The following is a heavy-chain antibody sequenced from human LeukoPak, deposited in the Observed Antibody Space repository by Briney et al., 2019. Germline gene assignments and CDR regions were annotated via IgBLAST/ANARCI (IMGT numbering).Heavy chain of an antibody. CDR3: ACQRGGYSHNRPFDH. J-gene: IGHJ4*02. D-gene: IGHD5-18*01. CDR2: INHSGST. V-gene: IGHV4-34*01. CDR1: GGSFSGYY. Sequence: SETLSLTCAVYGGSFSGYYWSWIRQPPGKGLEWIGEINHSGSTNYNPSLKSRVTISVDTSKDQFSLKLSSATAADTAVYYCACQRGGYSHNRPFDHWGQGTLVTVPS.